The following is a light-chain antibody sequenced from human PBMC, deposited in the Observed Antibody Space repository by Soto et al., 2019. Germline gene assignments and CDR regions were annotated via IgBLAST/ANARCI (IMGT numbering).Light chain of an antibody. J-gene: IGKJ5*01. V-gene: IGKV1-33*01. CDR3: QQANRVPLG. CDR1: QNITNN. CDR2: HAS. Sequence: DIQMTQSPSSLSASIGDRVTITCQASQNITNNLSWYQQKPGKAPNLLIYHASKLAKGVTSRFSGSGSGTDFTLTISSLQPEDFAIYFCQQANRVPLGFGQGTRLEI.